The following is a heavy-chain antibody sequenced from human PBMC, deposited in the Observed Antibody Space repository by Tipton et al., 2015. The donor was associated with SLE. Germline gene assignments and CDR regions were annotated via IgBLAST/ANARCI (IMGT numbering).Heavy chain of an antibody. CDR1: GGSISSGGYY. J-gene: IGHJ4*02. D-gene: IGHD2-15*01. Sequence: TLSLTCTVSGGSISSGGYYWSWIRQHPGKGLGWVGYIYYSGSTYYNPSLKSRVTITVDTSKNQFSLQLSSLAAADTAVYYCARVRGGVFPFDYWGQGTLVTVSS. CDR2: IYYSGST. V-gene: IGHV4-31*03. CDR3: ARVRGGVFPFDY.